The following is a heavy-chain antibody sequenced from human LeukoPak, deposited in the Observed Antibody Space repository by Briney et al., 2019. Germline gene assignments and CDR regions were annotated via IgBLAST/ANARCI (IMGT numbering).Heavy chain of an antibody. CDR1: GGSISSSNYY. Sequence: SETLSLTCSVSGGSISSSNYYWSWIRQPAGKGLEWIGRIYTSESTNYNPSLKSRVTISVDTSRNQFSLKLSSVTAADTAVYYCARVLMPESPTLGFGWFDLWGQGTLVTVSS. D-gene: IGHD1-14*01. J-gene: IGHJ5*02. V-gene: IGHV4-61*02. CDR3: ARVLMPESPTLGFGWFDL. CDR2: IYTSEST.